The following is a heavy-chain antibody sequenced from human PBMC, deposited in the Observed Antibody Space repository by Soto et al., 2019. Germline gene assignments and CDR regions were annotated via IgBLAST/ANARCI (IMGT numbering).Heavy chain of an antibody. J-gene: IGHJ4*02. CDR2: IFWDKND. V-gene: IGHV2-5*02. CDR1: GFSLITGVG. CDR3: TQIYGSWSWRSYFNS. D-gene: IGHD1-26*01. Sequence: QITLKEYGPSLVRPTETLKLTCTCSGFSLITGVGVGWVRQPPGKALEWLAVIFWDKNDYYRPSLQTRVTISKDTSEDQVVLTLTNMNPEYTATYCFTQIYGSWSWRSYFNSWAQGTLVTVSS.